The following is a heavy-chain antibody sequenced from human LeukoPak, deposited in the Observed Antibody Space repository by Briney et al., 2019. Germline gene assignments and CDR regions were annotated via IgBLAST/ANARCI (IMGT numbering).Heavy chain of an antibody. J-gene: IGHJ1*01. D-gene: IGHD1-26*01. CDR3: ARSYSGSFLY. Sequence: KPGETLSLTCAVYGGSFSGYYWDWIRQPPGKGLEFIGCVYHGGNTYYKASLKSRVTIYLDTSKNQFSLRLSSVTAADTAVYYCARSYSGSFLYWGQGSLVTVSS. CDR2: VYHGGNT. CDR1: GGSFSGYY. V-gene: IGHV4-38-2*01.